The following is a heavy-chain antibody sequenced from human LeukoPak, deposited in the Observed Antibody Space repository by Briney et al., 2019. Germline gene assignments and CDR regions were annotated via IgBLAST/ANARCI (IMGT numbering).Heavy chain of an antibody. CDR2: IYTSGST. D-gene: IGHD4-17*01. V-gene: IGHV4-61*02. CDR1: GGSISSGSYY. Sequence: SETLSLTCTVSGGSISSGSYYWSWIRQPAGKGLEWIGRIYTSGSTNYNPSLKSRVTISVDTSKNQFSLKLYSVTAADTAVYYCAREREGPYGYLDYWGQGTLVTVSS. CDR3: AREREGPYGYLDY. J-gene: IGHJ4*02.